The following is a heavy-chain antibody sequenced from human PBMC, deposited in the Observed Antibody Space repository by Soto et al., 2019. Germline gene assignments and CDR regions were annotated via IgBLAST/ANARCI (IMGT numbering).Heavy chain of an antibody. CDR1: GFTFSSYS. Sequence: PGGSLRLSCAASGFTFSSYSMNWVRQAPGKGLEWVSSISSSSSYIYYADSVKGRFTISRDNAKNSLYLQMNSLRAEDTAVYYCARERLGATRGWFDPWGQGTLVTVPQ. CDR2: ISSSSSYI. J-gene: IGHJ5*02. V-gene: IGHV3-21*01. CDR3: ARERLGATRGWFDP. D-gene: IGHD1-26*01.